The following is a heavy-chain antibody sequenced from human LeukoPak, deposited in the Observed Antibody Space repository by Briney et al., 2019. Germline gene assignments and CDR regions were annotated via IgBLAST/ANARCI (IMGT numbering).Heavy chain of an antibody. J-gene: IGHJ4*02. CDR3: QSRFLEWLLDY. V-gene: IGHV4-39*01. CDR1: GDSIRSNNYY. CDR2: IYDTRST. Sequence: SETLSLTCTVSGDSIRSNNYYWGGIRQPPGKGLGWIGSIYDTRSTFYNPSLKSRVIISVDTSKNQFSLKLSSVTAADTAVYYCQSRFLEWLLDYWGQGTLVTVSS. D-gene: IGHD3-3*01.